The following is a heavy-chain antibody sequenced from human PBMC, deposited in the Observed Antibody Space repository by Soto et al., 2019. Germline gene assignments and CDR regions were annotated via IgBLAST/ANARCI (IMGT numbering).Heavy chain of an antibody. J-gene: IGHJ3*02. CDR2: IYYSGST. Sequence: KPSETLSLTCTVSGGSISSGGYYWSWIRQHPGKGLEWIGYIYYSGSTYGNPSLKSRLTMSVDKSKNQFSLKLNSVTAADAAGYDCEREKVVVKAAQAFDIWGQGSMVTV. V-gene: IGHV4-31*03. CDR1: GGSISSGGYY. CDR3: EREKVVVKAAQAFDI. D-gene: IGHD2-21*01.